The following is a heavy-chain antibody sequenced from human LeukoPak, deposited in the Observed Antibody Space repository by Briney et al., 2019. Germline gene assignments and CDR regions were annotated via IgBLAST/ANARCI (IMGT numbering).Heavy chain of an antibody. D-gene: IGHD5-12*01. J-gene: IGHJ4*02. CDR2: LIGSSGST. V-gene: IGHV3-23*01. CDR3: AKGAYDYIEIGYFNS. CDR1: GFTSTNYA. Sequence: GGSLRLSCAASGFTSTNYAMNWVRQAPGKGLEWVSVLIGSSGSTDYADSVKGRFTISRDNSKNTLFLQMNSLRAEDTAIYYCAKGAYDYIEIGYFNSWGQGTLVTVSS.